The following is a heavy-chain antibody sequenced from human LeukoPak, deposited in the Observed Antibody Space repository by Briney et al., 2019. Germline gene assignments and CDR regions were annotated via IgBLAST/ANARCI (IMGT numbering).Heavy chain of an antibody. J-gene: IGHJ4*02. Sequence: PGRSLRLSCAASGFTFSSYAMHWVRQAPGKGLEWVAVISYDGSNKYYADSVKGRFTISRDNSKNTLYLQMNSLRAEDTAVYYCARDPHYYGSGSCYNLNYFDYWGQGTLVTVSS. CDR1: GFTFSSYA. V-gene: IGHV3-30-3*01. CDR3: ARDPHYYGSGSCYNLNYFDY. D-gene: IGHD3-10*01. CDR2: ISYDGSNK.